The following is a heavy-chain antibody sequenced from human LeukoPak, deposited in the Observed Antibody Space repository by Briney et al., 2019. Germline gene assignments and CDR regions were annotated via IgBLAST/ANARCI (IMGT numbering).Heavy chain of an antibody. D-gene: IGHD3-10*02. J-gene: IGHJ6*04. V-gene: IGHV3-48*03. CDR3: AELGITMIGGV. CDR2: ISSSGCTI. Sequence: GGPLSLSCAASGFTFSSYEMNWVRQAPGKGLEWVSYISSSGCTIYYADSVRGRFTISRDKAKISLYLQMNSVRAEDTAVYYCAELGITMIGGVWGKGTTVTISS. CDR1: GFTFSSYE.